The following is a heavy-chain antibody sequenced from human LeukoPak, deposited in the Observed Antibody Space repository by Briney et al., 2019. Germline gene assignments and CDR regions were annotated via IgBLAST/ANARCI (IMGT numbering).Heavy chain of an antibody. D-gene: IGHD2-2*01. CDR2: IYSGGST. CDR1: GFTVSSSY. CDR3: ARDRALPATGYYFDY. V-gene: IGHV3-53*01. J-gene: IGHJ4*02. Sequence: GGSLRLSCAASGFTVSSSYMSWVRQAPGKGLEWVSSIYSGGSTYYAASVKGRFTISRDNSKNMLFLQMNSLRAEDTALYYCARDRALPATGYYFDYWGQGTLATVSS.